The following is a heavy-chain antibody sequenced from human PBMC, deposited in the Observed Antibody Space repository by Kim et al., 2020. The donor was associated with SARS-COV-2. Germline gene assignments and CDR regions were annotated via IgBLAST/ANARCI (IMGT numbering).Heavy chain of an antibody. Sequence: SETLSLTCTVSGGYINSNTYFWVWIRQPPGKGLEWIGSVFYSGSTYYNPSLKSRVTVSVDTSKSQFSLKLTSVTAADTAIYYCANTGGQGIFSGMDVWCQGNSLSVSS. J-gene: IGHJ6*02. CDR3: ANTGGQGIFSGMDV. D-gene: IGHD3-10*01. CDR2: VFYSGST. V-gene: IGHV4-39*07. CDR1: GGYINSNTYF.